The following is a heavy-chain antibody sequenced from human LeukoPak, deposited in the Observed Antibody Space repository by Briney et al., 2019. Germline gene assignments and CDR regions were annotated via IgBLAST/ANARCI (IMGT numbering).Heavy chain of an antibody. CDR1: GYSFTSYW. CDR2: IYPGDSDT. V-gene: IGHV5-51*01. D-gene: IGHD5-18*01. Sequence: GESLKISCKGSGYSFTSYWIGWVRQVPGKGLEWMGIIYPGDSDTRYSPSFQGQVTISADKSISTAYLQWSSLKASDTAMYYCARLGSGYSYGLKLFDYWGQGTLVTVSS. CDR3: ARLGSGYSYGLKLFDY. J-gene: IGHJ4*02.